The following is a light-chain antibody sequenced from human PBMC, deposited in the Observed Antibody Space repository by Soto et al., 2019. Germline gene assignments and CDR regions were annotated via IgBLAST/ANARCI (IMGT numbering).Light chain of an antibody. Sequence: EIVLTQSPGTLSLSPGERATLSCRASQSVSSSYLAWYQQKPGQAPRLLIYGASSRATGIPDRFSGSGSGTDFTLTISRLEPDDFAVYYCQQLKTFGQGTKVEIK. CDR1: QSVSSSY. CDR3: QQLKT. CDR2: GAS. J-gene: IGKJ1*01. V-gene: IGKV3-20*01.